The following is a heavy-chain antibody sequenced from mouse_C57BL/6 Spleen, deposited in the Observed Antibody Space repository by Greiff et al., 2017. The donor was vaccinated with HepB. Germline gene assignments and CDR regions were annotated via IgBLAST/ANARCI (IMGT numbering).Heavy chain of an antibody. J-gene: IGHJ4*01. CDR1: GFSFNTYA. V-gene: IGHV10-1*01. CDR3: VKDSSMDY. Sequence: DVKLQESGGGLVQPKGSLKLSCAASGFSFNTYAMNWVRQAPGKGLEWVARIRSKSNNYATYYADSVKDRFTISRDDSESMLYLQMNNLKTEDTAMYYCVKDSSMDYWGQGTSVTVSS. CDR2: IRSKSNNYAT.